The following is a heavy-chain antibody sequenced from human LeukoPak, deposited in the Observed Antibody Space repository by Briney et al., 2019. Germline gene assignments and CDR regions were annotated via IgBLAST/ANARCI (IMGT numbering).Heavy chain of an antibody. CDR3: AREDRYCSSTSCYTWDY. CDR1: GVSISSSNYV. J-gene: IGHJ4*02. V-gene: IGHV4-39*07. Sequence: SETLSLTCTVSGVSISSSNYVWAWIRQSPGKGLEWIGSIYFRGSISSSPSLKSRVPISIDASKNQFSLKLTSVTAADTAVYYCAREDRYCSSTSCYTWDYWRQGTLLAV. CDR2: IYFRGSI. D-gene: IGHD2-2*02.